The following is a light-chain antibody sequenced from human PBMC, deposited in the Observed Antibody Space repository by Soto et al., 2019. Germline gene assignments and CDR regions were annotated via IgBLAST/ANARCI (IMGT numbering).Light chain of an antibody. J-gene: IGLJ1*01. Sequence: QSVLTQPPSASGTPGQRVTISCSGSSSNIGSNAVNWYQQLPGTAPKLLIYTFAQRPSGVPDRFSGSKSGTSASLAISGLQAEDEADYYCSSYTSSITYVFGVGTKVTVL. V-gene: IGLV1-44*01. CDR2: TFA. CDR3: SSYTSSITYV. CDR1: SSNIGSNA.